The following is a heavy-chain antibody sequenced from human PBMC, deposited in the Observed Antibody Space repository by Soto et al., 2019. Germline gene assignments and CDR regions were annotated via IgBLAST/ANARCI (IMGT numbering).Heavy chain of an antibody. V-gene: IGHV4-28*03. CDR1: GYSISSSNW. Sequence: QVQLQESGPRLVKPSDTLSLTCAVSGYSISSSNWWGWIRQPPGKGLEWIGYIHYSGTTYDNTSLNSRVTMSVDTSKNKFTLKLSSVTAVDTALYYCARGGGNGDAFDVWGQGTLVTVSS. J-gene: IGHJ3*01. CDR2: IHYSGTT. CDR3: ARGGGNGDAFDV. D-gene: IGHD2-15*01.